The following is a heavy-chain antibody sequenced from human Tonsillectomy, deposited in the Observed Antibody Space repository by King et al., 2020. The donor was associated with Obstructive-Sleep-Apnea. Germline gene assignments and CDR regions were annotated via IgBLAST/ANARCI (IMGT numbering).Heavy chain of an antibody. CDR1: GFIFSSYA. CDR3: ASDLQAGGYESQGGFDI. D-gene: IGHD5-12*01. V-gene: IGHV3-30-3*01. CDR2: ISYDGSNK. J-gene: IGHJ3*02. Sequence: VQLVESGGGVVQPGRSLRLSCAASGFIFSSYAMHWVRQAPGKGLEWVAVISYDGSNKYYGDSVKGRFTISRDNSKNTLYMKMNSLRAEDTAVYYCASDLQAGGYESQGGFDIWGQGTMVTVSS.